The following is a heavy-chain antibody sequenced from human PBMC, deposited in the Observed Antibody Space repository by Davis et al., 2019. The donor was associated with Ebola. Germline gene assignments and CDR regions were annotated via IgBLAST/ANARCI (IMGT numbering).Heavy chain of an antibody. V-gene: IGHV4-59*08. CDR2: SYYSGNT. CDR3: ARRPTVNWFDP. CDR1: GGSFSGYY. J-gene: IGHJ5*02. Sequence: SQTLSLTCAVYGGSFSGYYWSWIRQPPGKGLEWIGYSYYSGNTKYNPSLKSRTTISVDTSKNQFSLQLTSVTAADTAIYYCARRPTVNWFDPWGQGTLVTVSS. D-gene: IGHD4-17*01.